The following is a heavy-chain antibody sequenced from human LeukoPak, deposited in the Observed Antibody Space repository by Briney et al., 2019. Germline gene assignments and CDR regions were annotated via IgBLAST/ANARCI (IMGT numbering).Heavy chain of an antibody. D-gene: IGHD6-19*01. J-gene: IGHJ5*02. CDR1: GGSISSSNW. V-gene: IGHV4-4*02. CDR3: ARDEGIAVLKVWFDP. Sequence: SETLSLTCAVSGGSISSSNWWSWVRQPPGKGLEWIGEIYHSGSTNYNPSLKSRVTISVDKSKNQFSLKLSSVTAADTAVYYCARDEGIAVLKVWFDPWGQGTLVTVSS. CDR2: IYHSGST.